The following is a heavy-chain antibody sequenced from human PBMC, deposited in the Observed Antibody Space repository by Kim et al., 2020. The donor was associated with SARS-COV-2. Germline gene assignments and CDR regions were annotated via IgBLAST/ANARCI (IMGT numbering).Heavy chain of an antibody. V-gene: IGHV7-4-1*02. CDR3: ARVRNFALLMVQGVMWGRQYYYYGMDV. Sequence: ASVKASCKASGYTFTSYAMNWVRQAPGQGLEWMGWINTNTGNPTYAQGFTGRFVFSLDTSVSTAYLQISSLKAEDTAVYYCARVRNFALLMVQGVMWGRQYYYYGMDVWCQGTTVTVSS. CDR1: GYTFTSYA. J-gene: IGHJ6*02. D-gene: IGHD3-10*01. CDR2: INTNTGNP.